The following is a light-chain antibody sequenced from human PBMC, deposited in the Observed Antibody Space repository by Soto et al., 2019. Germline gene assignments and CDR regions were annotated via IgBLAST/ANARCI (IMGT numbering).Light chain of an antibody. Sequence: EIVLTQSPGTLSLSPGERATLSCRASQSGSSSYLAWYQQKPGQAPRLLIYRASSRATGIPDRFSGSGSGTDFTITISRLEPEDFAVYYCQQYCSSPHTFGQGTKVEI. CDR3: QQYCSSPHT. J-gene: IGKJ1*01. V-gene: IGKV3-20*01. CDR2: RAS. CDR1: QSGSSSY.